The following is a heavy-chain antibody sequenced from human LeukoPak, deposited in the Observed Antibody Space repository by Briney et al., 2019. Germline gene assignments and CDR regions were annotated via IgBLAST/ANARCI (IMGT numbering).Heavy chain of an antibody. CDR2: ISYDGSNK. J-gene: IGHJ4*02. CDR3: ARDEITGTTGLAGY. Sequence: GGFLRLSCAASGFTFSSYAMHWVRQAPGKGLEWVAVISYDGSNKYYADSVKGRFTISRDNSKNTLYLQMNSLRAEDTAVYYCARDEITGTTGLAGYWGQGTLVTVSS. D-gene: IGHD1-20*01. CDR1: GFTFSSYA. V-gene: IGHV3-30*01.